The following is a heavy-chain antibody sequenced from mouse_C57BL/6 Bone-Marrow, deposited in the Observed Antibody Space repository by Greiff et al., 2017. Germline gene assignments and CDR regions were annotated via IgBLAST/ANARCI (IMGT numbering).Heavy chain of an antibody. CDR1: GYSITSGYD. Sequence: EVQGVESGPGMVKPSQSLSLTCTVTGYSITSGYDWHWIRHFPGNKLEWMGYISYSGSTNYNPSLKSRISITHDTSKNHFFLKLNSVTTEDTATYYCARDDYDAMDYWGQGTSVTVSS. V-gene: IGHV3-1*01. CDR2: ISYSGST. J-gene: IGHJ4*01. CDR3: ARDDYDAMDY.